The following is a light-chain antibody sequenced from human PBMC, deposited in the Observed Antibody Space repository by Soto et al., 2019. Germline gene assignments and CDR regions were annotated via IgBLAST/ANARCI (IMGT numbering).Light chain of an antibody. CDR2: GAS. CDR3: QQYNNWPPYT. V-gene: IGKV3-15*01. J-gene: IGKJ2*01. Sequence: EIVMTQSPATLSVSPGERATLSCRASQSVSSNLAWYQQKPGQAPRLLICGASTRATGIPARFSGSRSGTEFTLTISSLQSEDFAVYYCQQYNNWPPYTFGQGTKLEIK. CDR1: QSVSSN.